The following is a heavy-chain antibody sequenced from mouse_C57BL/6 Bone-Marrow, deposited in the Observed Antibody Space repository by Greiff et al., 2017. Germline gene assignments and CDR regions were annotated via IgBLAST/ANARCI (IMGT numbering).Heavy chain of an antibody. D-gene: IGHD2-3*01. CDR1: GFSLTSYA. Sequence: VQRVESGPGLVAPSQSLSITCTVSGFSLTSYAISWVRQPPGKGLEWLGVIWTGGGTNYNSALKSRLSISKDNSKSQVFLKMNSLQTDDTARYYCARKGAYDGYYVPFAYWGQGTLVTVSA. J-gene: IGHJ3*01. V-gene: IGHV2-9-1*01. CDR3: ARKGAYDGYYVPFAY. CDR2: IWTGGGT.